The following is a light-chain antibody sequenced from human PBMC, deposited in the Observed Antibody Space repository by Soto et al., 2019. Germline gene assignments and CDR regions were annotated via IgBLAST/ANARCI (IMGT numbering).Light chain of an antibody. V-gene: IGKV1-33*01. CDR2: DAS. CDR1: HDITSY. CDR3: QKCDYLPI. J-gene: IGKJ3*01. Sequence: DIQMTQSPSSLSASVGDRVTITCQASHDITSYLNWYQHKQGKAPKLLMYDASILEAGVPSRFSGSGSATHFNFTVSSLQHEDVATYYCQKCDYLPIFGPGTTVDFK.